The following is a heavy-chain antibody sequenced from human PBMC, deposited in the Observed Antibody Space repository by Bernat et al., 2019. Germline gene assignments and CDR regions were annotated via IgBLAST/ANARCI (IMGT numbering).Heavy chain of an antibody. D-gene: IGHD6-13*01. V-gene: IGHV3-30*04. CDR1: GFTFSSYA. CDR3: ATRFVAAGYDY. Sequence: QVQLVESGGGVVQPGRSLRLSCAASGFTFSSYAMHWVRQAPGKGLEWVAVISYDGSNKYYADSVKGRFSISRDNSKNTLYLQMNSLRAEDTAVYYCATRFVAAGYDYWGQGTLVTVSS. J-gene: IGHJ4*02. CDR2: ISYDGSNK.